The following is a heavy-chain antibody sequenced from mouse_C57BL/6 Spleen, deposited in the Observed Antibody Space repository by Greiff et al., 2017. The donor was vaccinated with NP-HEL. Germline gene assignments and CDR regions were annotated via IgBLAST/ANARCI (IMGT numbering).Heavy chain of an antibody. CDR1: GYSITSGYY. CDR2: ISYDGSN. CDR3: ARDSSYDSTRAMDY. J-gene: IGHJ4*01. V-gene: IGHV3-6*01. D-gene: IGHD2-4*01. Sequence: VQLQQSGPGLVKPSQSLSLTCSVTGYSITSGYYWNWIRQFPGNKLEWMGYISYDGSNNYNPSLKNRISITRDTSKNQFFLKLNSVTTEDTATYYCARDSSYDSTRAMDYWGQGTSVTVSS.